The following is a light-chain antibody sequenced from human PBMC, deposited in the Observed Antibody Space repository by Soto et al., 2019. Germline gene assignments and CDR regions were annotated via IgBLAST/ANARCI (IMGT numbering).Light chain of an antibody. Sequence: DIVMTQSPSTLSVATGERATLFCRASQSVYRNLAWYQQKPGKAPRLLIFESSTMHTGIPARFSGSGSGTDFTLTISSLQSEDFAVYYCQYYNSCPRTFGQGTKVDIK. V-gene: IGKV3-15*01. CDR3: QYYNSCPRT. J-gene: IGKJ1*01. CDR1: QSVYRN. CDR2: ESS.